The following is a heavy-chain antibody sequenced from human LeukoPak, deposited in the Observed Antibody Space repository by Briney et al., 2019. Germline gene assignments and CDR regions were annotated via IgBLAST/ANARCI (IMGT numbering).Heavy chain of an antibody. V-gene: IGHV4-4*07. J-gene: IGHJ3*02. CDR3: ARRPEQWLVTNNDAFDI. D-gene: IGHD6-19*01. CDR2: IYVSGRI. Sequence: PSETLSLTCTVSGGSISGFSWTWVRQPAGKGLEWIGRIYVSGRIDYNPSLRSRVTMSVDTSKNQFSLNLRSVTAADTAVYYCARRPEQWLVTNNDAFDIWGQGTMVTVSS. CDR1: GGSISGFS.